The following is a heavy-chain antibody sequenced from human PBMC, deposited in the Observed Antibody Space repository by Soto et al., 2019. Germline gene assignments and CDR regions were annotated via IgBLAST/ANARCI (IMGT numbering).Heavy chain of an antibody. CDR2: IIPIFGTA. CDR1: RVAFSKFI. Sequence: QAQLEQSGGEVKKPGSSVKVSCKASRVAFSKFIVTWVRQAPGLGLEWVGGIIPIFGTANYAQKFQGRVTITADESTSTSYMEVNNLRSEDTAVYYCAKVRYSSPMCYYYGMAVWGQGTTVTVSS. J-gene: IGHJ6*02. V-gene: IGHV1-69*01. D-gene: IGHD6-19*01. CDR3: AKVRYSSPMCYYYGMAV.